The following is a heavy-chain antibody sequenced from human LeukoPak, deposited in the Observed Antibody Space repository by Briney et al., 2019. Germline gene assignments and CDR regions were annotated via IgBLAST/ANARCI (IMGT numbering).Heavy chain of an antibody. D-gene: IGHD3-22*01. J-gene: IGHJ4*02. CDR1: GGSISSSNW. V-gene: IGHV4-4*02. CDR3: ARASYSSGFYEY. Sequence: SGTLSLTCAVSGGSISSSNWWSWVRPSPGKGLEWIGEIYHSGSTNYNPSLKSRVTISVDKSKNQFSLKLSSVTAADTAVYYCARASYSSGFYEYWGQGTLVTVSS. CDR2: IYHSGST.